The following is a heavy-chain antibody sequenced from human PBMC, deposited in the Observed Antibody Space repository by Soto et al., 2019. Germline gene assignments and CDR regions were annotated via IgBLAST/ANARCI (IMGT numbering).Heavy chain of an antibody. Sequence: SETLSLTCTVSGGSISSSSYYWGWIRQPPGKGLEWIGSIYYSGSTYYNPSLRSRVTISVDTSKNQFSLKLSSVTAADTAVYYCATQSGYCSSSSCYRNWFDPWGQGTLVTVSS. CDR2: IYYSGST. J-gene: IGHJ5*02. CDR1: GGSISSSSYY. V-gene: IGHV4-39*01. D-gene: IGHD2-2*03. CDR3: ATQSGYCSSSSCYRNWFDP.